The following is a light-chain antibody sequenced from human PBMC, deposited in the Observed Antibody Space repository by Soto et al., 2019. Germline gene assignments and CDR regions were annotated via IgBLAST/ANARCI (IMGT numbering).Light chain of an antibody. CDR2: LGS. CDR1: QSLLHSNGYNY. J-gene: IGKJ4*01. CDR3: MQALQTPRDT. Sequence: DIVMTQSPLSLPVTPGEPASISCRSSQSLLHSNGYNYLDWYLQKPGQSPQLLIYLGSNRASGVPDRFSGSGSGTDFTLKISRVEAEDVGVYYCMQALQTPRDTFGGGTKVDIK. V-gene: IGKV2-28*01.